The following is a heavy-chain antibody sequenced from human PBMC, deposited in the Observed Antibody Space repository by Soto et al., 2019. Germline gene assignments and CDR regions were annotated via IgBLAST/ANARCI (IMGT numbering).Heavy chain of an antibody. CDR2: IDWDDDK. V-gene: IGHV2-70*04. Sequence: SGPTLVNPTQTLTLTCTFSGFSLSTGGMRVTWIRQPPGKALEWLARIDWDDDKFYSTSLKTRLTISKDTSKNQVVLTMTNMDPVDTATYYCARIAGTVNLFDYWGQGTLVTVSS. D-gene: IGHD4-17*01. J-gene: IGHJ4*02. CDR3: ARIAGTVNLFDY. CDR1: GFSLSTGGMR.